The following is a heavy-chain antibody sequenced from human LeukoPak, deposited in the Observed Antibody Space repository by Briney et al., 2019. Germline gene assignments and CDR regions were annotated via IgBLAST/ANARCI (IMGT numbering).Heavy chain of an antibody. CDR1: GSTVSSNY. CDR3: ARVNVDTAMVGFDY. Sequence: QPGGSLRLSCAASGSTVSSNYMSWVRQAPGKGLEWVSVIYSGGSTYYADSVKGRFTISRHNSKNTLYLQMNSLRAEDTAVYYCARVNVDTAMVGFDYWGQGTLVTVSS. D-gene: IGHD5-18*01. V-gene: IGHV3-53*04. J-gene: IGHJ4*02. CDR2: IYSGGST.